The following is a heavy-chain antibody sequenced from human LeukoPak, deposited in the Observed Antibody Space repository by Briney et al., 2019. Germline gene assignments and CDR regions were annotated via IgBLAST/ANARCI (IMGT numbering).Heavy chain of an antibody. J-gene: IGHJ4*02. V-gene: IGHV3-23*01. CDR1: GFTFSSYA. Sequence: GGSLRLSCAASGFTFSSYAMSWVRQAPGKGLEWVSAISGSGGSTYYADSVKGRFTISRDNSKNTLYLQMNSLRAEDTAVYYCAKDIQRKWELPPSPDYWGQGTLVTVSS. CDR2: ISGSGGST. CDR3: AKDIQRKWELPPSPDY. D-gene: IGHD1-26*01.